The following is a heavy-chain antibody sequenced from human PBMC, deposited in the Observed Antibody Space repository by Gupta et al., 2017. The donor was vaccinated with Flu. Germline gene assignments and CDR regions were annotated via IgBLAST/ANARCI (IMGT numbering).Heavy chain of an antibody. CDR3: ARSRIQIWWFDS. Sequence: QVQMQESGPRLVKPSQTLSLTCTVSGGSIDPGAYYWNWVRQHPGRGLEWIGYVDLAGNTFYNPSLTSRMNISVDTSKNQFSLELKSVTAADTADYFCARSRIQIWWFDSWGQGSLVTVSS. J-gene: IGHJ5*01. D-gene: IGHD5-18*01. CDR1: GGSIDPGAYY. CDR2: VDLAGNT. V-gene: IGHV4-31*03.